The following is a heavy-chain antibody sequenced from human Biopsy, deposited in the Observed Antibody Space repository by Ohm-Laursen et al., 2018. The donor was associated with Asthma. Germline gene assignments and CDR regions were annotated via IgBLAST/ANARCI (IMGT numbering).Heavy chain of an antibody. CDR1: GYTFTSYY. Sequence: EVSVKVSCKASGYTFTSYYMHWVRQAPGHGLEWMGMINPFGGSSNFAQKFQGRLTMTRDTSTRTVYMELSSLRSEDTAVYYCARTYYDFLTGQVNDAFAIWGQGTMVTVSS. V-gene: IGHV1-46*01. J-gene: IGHJ3*02. CDR2: INPFGGSS. CDR3: ARTYYDFLTGQVNDAFAI. D-gene: IGHD3-9*01.